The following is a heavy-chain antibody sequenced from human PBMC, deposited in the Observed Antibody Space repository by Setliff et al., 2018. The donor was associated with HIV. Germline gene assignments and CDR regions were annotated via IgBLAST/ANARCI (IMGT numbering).Heavy chain of an antibody. J-gene: IGHJ6*04. CDR1: GFTFSGYD. CDR3: ARVGGSGSSSDGMDV. D-gene: IGHD3-10*01. CDR2: IGTTGDT. V-gene: IGHV3-13*01. Sequence: GESLKISCAASGFTFSGYDMHWVRQATGKGLEWVSAIGTTGDTYYSGSVKGRFTISRENAKNSLYLQMNSLRAGDTAVYYCARVGGSGSSSDGMDVWGKGTTVNVSS.